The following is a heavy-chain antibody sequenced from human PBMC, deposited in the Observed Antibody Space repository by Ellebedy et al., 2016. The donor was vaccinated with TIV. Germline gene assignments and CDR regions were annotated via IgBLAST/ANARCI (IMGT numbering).Heavy chain of an antibody. CDR2: FYYSGNT. J-gene: IGHJ4*02. D-gene: IGHD6-19*01. Sequence: TFSSYWMSWVRQAPGKGLEWIGSFYYSGNTYYNPSLKSRVTISADTSKSQFSLKLSSVTAADTAVYYCAKHQQWLTRLGFWGQGNLVTVAS. CDR3: AKHQQWLTRLGF. V-gene: IGHV4-39*01. CDR1: TFSSYW.